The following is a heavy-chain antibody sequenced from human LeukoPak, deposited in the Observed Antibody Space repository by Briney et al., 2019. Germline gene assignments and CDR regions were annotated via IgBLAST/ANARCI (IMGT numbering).Heavy chain of an antibody. D-gene: IGHD4-23*01. CDR3: ARDPGGY. CDR1: GFTFSSYW. Sequence: GSLRLSCAASGFTFSSYWMHWVRQPPGKGLEWIGEINHSGSTNYNPSLKSRVTISVDTSKNQFSLKLSSVTAADTAVYYCARDPGGYWGQGTLVTVSS. V-gene: IGHV4-34*01. J-gene: IGHJ4*02. CDR2: INHSGST.